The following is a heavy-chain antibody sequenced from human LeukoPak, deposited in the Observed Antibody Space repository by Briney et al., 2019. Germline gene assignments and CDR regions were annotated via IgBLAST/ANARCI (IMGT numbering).Heavy chain of an antibody. CDR2: ISSSGSTI. V-gene: IGHV3-11*01. CDR1: GFTFSDYY. CDR3: AKSAQRDYNYYYMDV. J-gene: IGHJ6*03. Sequence: PGGSLRLSCAASGFTFSDYYMSWIRQAPGKGLEWVSYISSSGSTIYYADSVKGRFTISRDNAKNSLYLQMNSLRDEDMALYYCAKSAQRDYNYYYMDVWGKGTTVTVSS. D-gene: IGHD6-25*01.